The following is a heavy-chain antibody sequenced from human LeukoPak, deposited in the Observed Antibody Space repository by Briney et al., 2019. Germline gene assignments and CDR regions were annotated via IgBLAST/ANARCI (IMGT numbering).Heavy chain of an antibody. V-gene: IGHV3-23*01. D-gene: IGHD6-19*01. Sequence: GSLILSCAASGFTFSTSAMSWVRPAPGKGLEWVSAISATGGSTYYADSVKGRFAISRDNSKNTLYLQMSSLRAEDTAVYYCAKEDSSAFFDYWGQGTLVTVSS. CDR1: GFTFSTSA. CDR2: ISATGGST. CDR3: AKEDSSAFFDY. J-gene: IGHJ4*02.